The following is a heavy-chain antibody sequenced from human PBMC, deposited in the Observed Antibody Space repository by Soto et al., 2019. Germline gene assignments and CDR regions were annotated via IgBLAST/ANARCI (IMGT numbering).Heavy chain of an antibody. CDR2: IIPILGIA. J-gene: IGHJ4*02. Sequence: QVQLVQSGAEVKKPGSSVKVSCKASGGTFSSYTISWVRQAPGQGLEWMGRIIPILGIANYAQKFQGRVTITGGKSTSTAYMGLSSLRSGDTAVYYCASQKYSGFDYWGQGTLVTVSS. CDR1: GGTFSSYT. V-gene: IGHV1-69*02. D-gene: IGHD5-12*01. CDR3: ASQKYSGFDY.